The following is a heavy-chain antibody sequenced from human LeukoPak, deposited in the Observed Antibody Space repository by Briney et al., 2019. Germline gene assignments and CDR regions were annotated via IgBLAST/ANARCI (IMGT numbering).Heavy chain of an antibody. CDR1: GFTFSSYA. V-gene: IGHV3-23*01. CDR2: ISGSGGST. Sequence: GGSLRLSCAASGFTFSSYAMTWVRQAPGKGLKWVSGISGSGGSTYHADSVKGRFTISRENSKNTLYLQTNSLRAEDTAVYYCAKSSGSYRPFDYWGQGTLVTVSS. CDR3: AKSSGSYRPFDY. J-gene: IGHJ4*02. D-gene: IGHD1-26*01.